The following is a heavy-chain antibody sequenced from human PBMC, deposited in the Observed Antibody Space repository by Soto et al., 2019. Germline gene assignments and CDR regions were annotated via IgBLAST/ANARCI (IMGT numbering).Heavy chain of an antibody. CDR1: GDSFSAFY. D-gene: IGHD5-12*01. CDR3: ARESGGATATLDYYYFYMDV. J-gene: IGHJ6*03. V-gene: IGHV1-2*02. Sequence: ASVKVSCKTSGDSFSAFYLHWVRQAPGQGLEWLGWINPNGGATKYAQKFRGRVAMTRDTSIRTAYLELSSLRSDDTAIYYCARESGGATATLDYYYFYMDVWGKGTTVTV. CDR2: INPNGGAT.